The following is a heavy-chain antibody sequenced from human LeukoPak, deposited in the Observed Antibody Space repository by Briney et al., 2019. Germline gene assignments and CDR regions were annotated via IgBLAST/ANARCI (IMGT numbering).Heavy chain of an antibody. Sequence: GGSLRLSCAASGFTVSNNYMNWVRQAPGKGLEWVSVIYSGGSTYYADSVKGRFTISRDNSKNTLYLQMNSLRAEDTAVYYCAKTYYYDSSGYYSRVPLDYGMDVWGQGTTVTVSS. CDR1: GFTVSNNY. J-gene: IGHJ6*02. V-gene: IGHV3-53*01. CDR2: IYSGGST. CDR3: AKTYYYDSSGYYSRVPLDYGMDV. D-gene: IGHD3-22*01.